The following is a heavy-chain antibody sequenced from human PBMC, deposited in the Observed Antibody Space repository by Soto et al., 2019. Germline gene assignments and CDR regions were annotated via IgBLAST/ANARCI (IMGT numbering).Heavy chain of an antibody. CDR3: ARGSVRLINWFDP. Sequence: SETLSLTCTVSGGSISSGDYYWSWIRQPPGKGLEWIGYIYYSGSTYYNPSLKSRVTISIDTSKNQFSLKLSSVTAADTAVYYCARGSVRLINWFDPWGQGTLVTVSS. D-gene: IGHD3-3*01. V-gene: IGHV4-30-4*01. CDR2: IYYSGST. CDR1: GGSISSGDYY. J-gene: IGHJ5*02.